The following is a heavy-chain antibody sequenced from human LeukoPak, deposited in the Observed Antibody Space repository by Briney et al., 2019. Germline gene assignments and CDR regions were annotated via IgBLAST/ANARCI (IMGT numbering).Heavy chain of an antibody. CDR3: AKDGGLWVSAHWGDS. Sequence: GGSLRLSCAASGFTSSSYTMSWVRQAPGKGLEWVSTITTSDGNTYYADSVKGRVTVSRDNSKNTLYLQMNSLRAEDTAVYYCAKDGGLWVSAHWGDSWGRGTLVTVSS. D-gene: IGHD7-27*01. CDR1: GFTSSSYT. V-gene: IGHV3-23*01. CDR2: ITTSDGNT. J-gene: IGHJ4*02.